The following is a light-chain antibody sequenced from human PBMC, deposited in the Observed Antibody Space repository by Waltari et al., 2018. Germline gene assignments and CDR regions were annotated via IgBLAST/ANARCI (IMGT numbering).Light chain of an antibody. CDR1: QSVSRA. CDR3: QHYVSLPVT. Sequence: EIVLTQSPGTLSLSPGERATLSCRASQSVSRALAWYQQNPGQAPRLLIYGASNRATGIPDRFSGSGSGTDFSLIISRLEHEDFAVYYCQHYVSLPVTFGQWTKVEIK. J-gene: IGKJ1*01. CDR2: GAS. V-gene: IGKV3-20*01.